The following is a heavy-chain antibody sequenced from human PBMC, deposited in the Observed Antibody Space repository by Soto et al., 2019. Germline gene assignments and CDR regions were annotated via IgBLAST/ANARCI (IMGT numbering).Heavy chain of an antibody. CDR1: GFTFSAHY. CDR2: SRNKDNSYNT. CDR3: TINYYDTSGYSIDI. Sequence: EVQLVESGGGLVQPGGSLRLSCAASGFTFSAHYMDWVRQAPEKGLEWVGRSRNKDNSYNTEYAASVKGRFTLSRDDSKSSLYLQINSLKTEDTAVYYCTINYYDTSGYSIDIWGQGTMVTVSS. J-gene: IGHJ3*02. V-gene: IGHV3-72*01. D-gene: IGHD3-22*01.